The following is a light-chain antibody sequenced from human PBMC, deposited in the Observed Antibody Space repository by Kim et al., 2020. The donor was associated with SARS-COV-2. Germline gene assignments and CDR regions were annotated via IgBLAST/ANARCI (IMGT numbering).Light chain of an antibody. CDR3: QSYDSSLSGSRV. CDR1: SSNSGAGYD. CDR2: GTS. J-gene: IGLJ3*02. V-gene: IGLV1-40*01. Sequence: VTLSCTASSSNSGAGYDVHWYQQLPGTAPKLLIYGTSNRPSGVPDRFSGSKSGTSASLAITGLQAEDEADYYCQSYDSSLSGSRVFGGGTQLTVL.